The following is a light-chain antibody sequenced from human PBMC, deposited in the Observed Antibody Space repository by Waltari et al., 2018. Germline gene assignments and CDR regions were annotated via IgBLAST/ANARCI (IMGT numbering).Light chain of an antibody. J-gene: IGLJ6*01. CDR2: GDS. CDR1: DVGTNS. Sequence: SYDLTQPRSVSVSPGQTARVTCVGDDVGTNSVQWYQQKPPQAPLLIIYGDSERPSGIPDRFSGSNSGNTATLTISGVEAGDEADYFCQVWDPNTKYVVFGSGTKMIVL. CDR3: QVWDPNTKYVV. V-gene: IGLV3-21*02.